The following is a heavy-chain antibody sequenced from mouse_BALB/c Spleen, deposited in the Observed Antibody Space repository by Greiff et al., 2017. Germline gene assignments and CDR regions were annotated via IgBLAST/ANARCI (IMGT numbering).Heavy chain of an antibody. CDR1: GYSITSDYA. CDR3: ARHYYGYRYYFDY. CDR2: ISYSGST. J-gene: IGHJ2*01. V-gene: IGHV3-2*02. Sequence: EVMLVESGPGLVKPSQSLSLTCTVTGYSITSDYAWNWIRQFPGNKLEWMGYISYSGSTSYNPSLKSRISITRDTSKNQFFLQLNSVTTEDTATYYCARHYYGYRYYFDYWGQGTTLTVSS. D-gene: IGHD1-2*01.